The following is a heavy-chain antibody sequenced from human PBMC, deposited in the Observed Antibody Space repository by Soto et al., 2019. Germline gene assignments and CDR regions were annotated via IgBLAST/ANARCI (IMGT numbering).Heavy chain of an antibody. CDR2: INHSGST. J-gene: IGHJ4*02. D-gene: IGHD1-26*01. CDR3: ARALWELGFDY. CDR1: GGSFSGYY. Sequence: SETLSLTCAVYGGSFSGYYWSWIRQPPGKGLEWIGEINHSGSTNYNPSLKSRVTISVDTSKNQFSLKLSSVTAADTAVYYCARALWELGFDYWGQGTLVT. V-gene: IGHV4-34*01.